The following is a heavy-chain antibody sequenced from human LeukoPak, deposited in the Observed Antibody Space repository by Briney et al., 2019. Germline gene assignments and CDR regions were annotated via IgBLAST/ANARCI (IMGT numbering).Heavy chain of an antibody. CDR3: ARGRTRYCSGGSCYSLNWFDP. V-gene: IGHV1-8*01. CDR1: GYTFTSYD. J-gene: IGHJ5*02. Sequence: ASVKVSCKASGYTFTSYDINWARQATGQGLEWMGWMNPNSGNTGYAQKFQGRVTMTRNTSISTAYMELSSLRSEDTAVYYCARGRTRYCSGGSCYSLNWFDPWGQGTLVTVSS. D-gene: IGHD2-15*01. CDR2: MNPNSGNT.